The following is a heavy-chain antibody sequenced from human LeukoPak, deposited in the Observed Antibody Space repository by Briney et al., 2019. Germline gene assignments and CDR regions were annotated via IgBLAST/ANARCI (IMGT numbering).Heavy chain of an antibody. V-gene: IGHV4-34*01. D-gene: IGHD6-6*01. J-gene: IGHJ6*02. Sequence: SETLSLTCAVSGGSFSGYYWSWLRQPPGKGLEWIWVINHSGSTNYKPSLKSRVTISVETSKNQFSLKLSSVTAADTAVYDCAIGGALAPLGLWQLVDYYYYGMDVWGQGTTVSVSS. CDR3: AIGGALAPLGLWQLVDYYYYGMDV. CDR1: GGSFSGYY. CDR2: INHSGST.